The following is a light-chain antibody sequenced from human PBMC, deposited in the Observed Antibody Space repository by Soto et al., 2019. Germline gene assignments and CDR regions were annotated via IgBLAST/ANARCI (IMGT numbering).Light chain of an antibody. J-gene: IGKJ1*01. V-gene: IGKV3-15*01. CDR2: GAS. CDR3: QQYNNWPPWT. Sequence: EIVITQSPATLSVSPGERATLSCRASQSVSSNLAWYQQKPGQAPRLLICGASTRATGIPARFSGSGSGTEFTLTISSLQSEDFAVYYCQQYNNWPPWTFGQGTKV. CDR1: QSVSSN.